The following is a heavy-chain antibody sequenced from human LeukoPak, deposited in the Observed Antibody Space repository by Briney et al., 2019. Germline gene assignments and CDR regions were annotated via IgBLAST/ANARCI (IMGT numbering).Heavy chain of an antibody. CDR1: GYTFTSYG. V-gene: IGHV1-18*04. D-gene: IGHD2-2*01. CDR3: ARVDIDCSSTSCLYYFDY. CDR2: ISAYNGNT. Sequence: ASVKLSCKASGYTFTSYGISWVRQAPGQGLEWMGWISAYNGNTNYAQKLQGRVTMTTDTSTSTAYMELRSLRSDDTAVYYCARVDIDCSSTSCLYYFDYWGQGTLVTVSS. J-gene: IGHJ4*02.